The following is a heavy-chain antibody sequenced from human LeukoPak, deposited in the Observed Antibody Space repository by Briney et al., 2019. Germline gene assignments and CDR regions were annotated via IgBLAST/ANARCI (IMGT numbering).Heavy chain of an antibody. D-gene: IGHD3-10*01. Sequence: SQTLSLTCTVSGGSISSGGYYWSWIRQHPGKGLEWIGYICYSGSTYYNPSLKSRVAISVDTSKNQFSLKLSSVTAADTAIYYCAGSVTSRVVLDYWGQGTLVTVSS. J-gene: IGHJ4*02. CDR1: GGSISSGGYY. CDR3: AGSVTSRVVLDY. V-gene: IGHV4-31*03. CDR2: ICYSGST.